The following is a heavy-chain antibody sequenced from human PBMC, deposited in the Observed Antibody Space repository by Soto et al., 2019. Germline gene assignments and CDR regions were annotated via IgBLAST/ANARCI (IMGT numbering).Heavy chain of an antibody. CDR2: ISSSSSYI. V-gene: IGHV3-21*04. CDR1: GFTFSSYN. Sequence: GVLRLSCAASGFTFSSYNINWVRQAPGKGLEWVSSISSSSSYIYYADSVKGRFTISRDNAKNSLYLQMNSLRSEDTAVYYCARPPWAFIAVAGPFDYWGQGTLVTVSS. D-gene: IGHD6-19*01. J-gene: IGHJ4*02. CDR3: ARPPWAFIAVAGPFDY.